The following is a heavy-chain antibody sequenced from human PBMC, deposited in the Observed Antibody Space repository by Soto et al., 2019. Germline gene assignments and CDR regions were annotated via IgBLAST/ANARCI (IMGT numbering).Heavy chain of an antibody. CDR2: INSDGSST. D-gene: IGHD3-3*01. J-gene: IGHJ4*02. CDR1: GFTFSSYW. CDR3: ARVKRGRFLEWLFPLDY. V-gene: IGHV3-74*01. Sequence: GGSLRLSCAASGFTFSSYWMHWVRQAPGKGLVWVSRINSDGSSTSYADSVKGRFTISRDNAKTTLYLQMNSLRAEDTAVYYCARVKRGRFLEWLFPLDYWGQGTLVTVYS.